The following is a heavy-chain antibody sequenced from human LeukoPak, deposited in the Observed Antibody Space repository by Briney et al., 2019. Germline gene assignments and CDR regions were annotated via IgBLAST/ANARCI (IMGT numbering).Heavy chain of an antibody. Sequence: GGSLRLSCAASGFTFSSYAMNWVRQAPGKGLEWVSAISGSGGSTYYADSVKGRFTISRDTSKNTLYLQMSSLRAEDTAVYYCAKGRYSTSSGLDYWGQGTLVTVS. V-gene: IGHV3-23*01. CDR3: AKGRYSTSSGLDY. CDR2: ISGSGGST. CDR1: GFTFSSYA. D-gene: IGHD6-6*01. J-gene: IGHJ4*02.